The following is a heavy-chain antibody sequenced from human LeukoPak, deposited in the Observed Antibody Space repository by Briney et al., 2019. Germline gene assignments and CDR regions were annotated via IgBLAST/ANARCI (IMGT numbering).Heavy chain of an antibody. D-gene: IGHD6-19*01. V-gene: IGHV1-69*04. CDR1: GGTFSSYA. CDR2: IIPLLGIT. CDR3: ARVSSSGWYEEYYFDY. J-gene: IGHJ4*02. Sequence: SVKVSCKASGGTFSSYAISWVRQAPGQGLEWMGRIIPLLGITNYAQNFRGRVTITADKSTSTAYMASTAYMELSSLGSEDTAVYYCARVSSSGWYEEYYFDYWGQGTLVTVSS.